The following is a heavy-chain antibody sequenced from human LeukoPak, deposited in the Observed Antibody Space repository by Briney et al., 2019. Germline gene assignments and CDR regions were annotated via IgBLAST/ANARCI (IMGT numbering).Heavy chain of an antibody. CDR3: ARVLGGIAARPEYFDY. CDR1: GGSFSDYY. V-gene: IGHV4-34*01. Sequence: PSETLSLTCAVYGGSFSDYYWSWIRQPPGKGLEWIGEINHSGSTNYNPSLKSRVTISVDTSKTQFSLKLSSVTAADTAVYFCARVLGGIAARPEYFDYWGQGTLVTVSS. D-gene: IGHD6-6*01. CDR2: INHSGST. J-gene: IGHJ4*02.